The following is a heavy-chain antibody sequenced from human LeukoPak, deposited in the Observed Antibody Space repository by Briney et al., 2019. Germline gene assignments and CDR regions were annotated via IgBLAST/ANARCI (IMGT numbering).Heavy chain of an antibody. D-gene: IGHD1-14*01. J-gene: IGHJ5*02. V-gene: IGHV3-21*01. CDR3: TRGWAEGFDP. CDR2: ISNSGSDI. CDR1: GFTFSSYN. Sequence: GGSLRLSCAASGFTFSSYNMNWVRQAPGKGLEWVSSISNSGSDIYYADSVKGRFTISRDNAKKSLYLQMNSLRVEDTAVYYCTRGWAEGFDPWGQGTLVTVSS.